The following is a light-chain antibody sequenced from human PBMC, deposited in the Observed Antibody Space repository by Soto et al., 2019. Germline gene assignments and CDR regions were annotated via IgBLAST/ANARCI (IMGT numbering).Light chain of an antibody. CDR3: QHYGDSSWT. Sequence: EIVLTQSPVTLSLSPGDRATLSCRASQSVTSGYLTWYQHKLGQAPRLLIYDASSRAPGIPARFSGSGSGTDFTLTISRVEPEDFAVYFCQHYGDSSWTFGQGSRVEIK. V-gene: IGKV3-20*01. J-gene: IGKJ1*01. CDR1: QSVTSGY. CDR2: DAS.